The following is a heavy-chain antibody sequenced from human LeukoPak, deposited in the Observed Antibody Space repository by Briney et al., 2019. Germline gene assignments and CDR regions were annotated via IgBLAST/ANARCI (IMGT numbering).Heavy chain of an antibody. CDR1: GSTFTGYY. CDR2: INPNSGGT. Sequence: GASVKVSCKASGSTFTGYYMHWVRQAPGQGLEWMGWINPNSGGTNYAQKFQGRVTMTRDTSISTAYMELSRLRSDDTAVYYCARDYYDSSGYLGYWGQGTLVTVSS. V-gene: IGHV1-2*02. CDR3: ARDYYDSSGYLGY. J-gene: IGHJ4*02. D-gene: IGHD3-22*01.